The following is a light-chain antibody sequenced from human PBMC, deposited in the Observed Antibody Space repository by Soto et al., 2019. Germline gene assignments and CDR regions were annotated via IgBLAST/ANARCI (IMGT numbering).Light chain of an antibody. J-gene: IGKJ1*01. Sequence: EIVLTQSPSTLSFSPWERSTLSFRASQSVSSYLAWYQQKPGQAPRLLIYDASNRATGIPARFSGSGSGTDFTLTISRLEPEDFAVYYCQQYGSSWTFGQGTKVDIK. CDR2: DAS. V-gene: IGKV3-11*01. CDR3: QQYGSSWT. CDR1: QSVSSY.